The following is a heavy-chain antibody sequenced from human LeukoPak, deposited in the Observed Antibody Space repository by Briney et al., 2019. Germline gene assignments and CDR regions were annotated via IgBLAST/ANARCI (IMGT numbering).Heavy chain of an antibody. CDR1: GFTFSSYS. V-gene: IGHV3-21*01. Sequence: GGSLRLSCAASGFTFSSYSMNWVRQAPGKGLEWVSSISSSSSYIYYADSVKGRFTISRDNAKNSLYLQMNSLRAEDTAVYYCARVPWTGSSWYPFDYWGQGTLVTVSS. D-gene: IGHD6-13*01. CDR2: ISSSSSYI. J-gene: IGHJ4*02. CDR3: ARVPWTGSSWYPFDY.